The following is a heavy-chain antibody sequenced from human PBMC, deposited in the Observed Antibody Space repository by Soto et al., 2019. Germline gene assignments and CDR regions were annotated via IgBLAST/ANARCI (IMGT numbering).Heavy chain of an antibody. CDR2: ISAYNGNT. J-gene: IGHJ4*02. CDR3: ARDGSGSSSGY. D-gene: IGHD1-26*01. CDR1: GYTFSSYG. Sequence: QVQLMQSGAEVKKPGASVKVSCKASGYTFSSYGISWVRQAPGQGLEGMGWISAYNGNTNYAQKLQGRVTMTTDTSTSTADMELRSLRSDDTAVYYCARDGSGSSSGYWGQGTLVTVSS. V-gene: IGHV1-18*01.